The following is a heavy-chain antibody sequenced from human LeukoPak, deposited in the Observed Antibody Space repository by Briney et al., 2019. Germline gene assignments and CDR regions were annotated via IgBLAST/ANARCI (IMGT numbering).Heavy chain of an antibody. CDR2: ISGSGGST. CDR1: GFTFSSYA. CDR3: AKGGRIVVPRKYYYYGMDV. Sequence: PGGSLRLPCAASGFTFSSYAMSWVRQAPGKGLEWVSAISGSGGSTYYADSVKGRFTISRDNSKNTLYLQMNSLRAEDTAVYYCAKGGRIVVPRKYYYYGMDVWGQGTTVTVSS. D-gene: IGHD2-2*01. V-gene: IGHV3-23*01. J-gene: IGHJ6*02.